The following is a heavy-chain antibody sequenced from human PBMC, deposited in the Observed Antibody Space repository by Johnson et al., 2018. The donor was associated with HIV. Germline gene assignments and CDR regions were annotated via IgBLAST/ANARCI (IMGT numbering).Heavy chain of an antibody. Sequence: QVQLVESGGGAVQPGRSLRLYCAVSEFTVTNYAMHWVRLAPGKGLQWVAVISYGGGKKYYGDSVEGRFTISRDNAKKSLDLQMNSLRGEDTAIYYCARVVKKNMGGGQVVGAFDIWGQGTMVTVSS. J-gene: IGHJ3*02. CDR2: ISYGGGKK. D-gene: IGHD2-15*01. CDR1: EFTVTNYA. V-gene: IGHV3-30*04. CDR3: ARVVKKNMGGGQVVGAFDI.